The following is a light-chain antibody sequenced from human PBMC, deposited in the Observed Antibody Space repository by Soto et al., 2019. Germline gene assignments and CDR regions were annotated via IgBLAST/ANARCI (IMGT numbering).Light chain of an antibody. CDR1: SSDIGSYHY. CDR2: DVN. J-gene: IGLJ1*01. CDR3: SSYAATDTFL. Sequence: QSVLTQPRSVSGSPGQSVTISCSGTSSDIGSYHYVSWYQQHPGKAPQLLIYDVNKRPSGVPDRFSGSKSGNTASLTISGLLGDDEADYYCSSYAATDTFLFGGGTKVTVL. V-gene: IGLV2-11*01.